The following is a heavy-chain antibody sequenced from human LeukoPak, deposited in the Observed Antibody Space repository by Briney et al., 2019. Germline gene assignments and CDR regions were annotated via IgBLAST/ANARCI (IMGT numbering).Heavy chain of an antibody. Sequence: ASVKFSCKASGYTFTNYDINWVRQATGQGLEWMGWMNPNSGNTGYAQKFQGRVTITGNTSIATVYMELSSLRSEETAVYYCARGALAGFDYWGQGTLVTVSS. CDR1: GYTFTNYD. V-gene: IGHV1-8*03. CDR3: ARGALAGFDY. CDR2: MNPNSGNT. D-gene: IGHD6-13*01. J-gene: IGHJ4*02.